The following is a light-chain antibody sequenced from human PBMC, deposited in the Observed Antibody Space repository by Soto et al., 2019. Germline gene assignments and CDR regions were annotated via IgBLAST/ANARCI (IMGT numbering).Light chain of an antibody. CDR3: QQYNDWPWT. CDR1: QSVANN. Sequence: EIVMTQSPVTLSLSPGDRATLSCRASQSVANNLAWFQQRPAQAPRLLVYGASATATGIPARFSGSGSGTDFTLTICSLQSEDFAVYYGQQYNDWPWTFGQGTKVEIK. V-gene: IGKV3-15*01. CDR2: GAS. J-gene: IGKJ1*01.